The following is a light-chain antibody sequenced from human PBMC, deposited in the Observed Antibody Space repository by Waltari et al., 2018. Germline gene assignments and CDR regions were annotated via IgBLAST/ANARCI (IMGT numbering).Light chain of an antibody. CDR3: QNYGSSLWT. CDR2: AAS. J-gene: IGKJ1*01. V-gene: IGKV3-20*01. Sequence: EIVLTQSPGTLSLSPGERATLSCRASQTVSSAKYVAWYQQKAGQAPRLLIYAASSRAAGIPDRFSGSGSGTDFTLTISRLEAEDFAVYYCQNYGSSLWTFGQGTQVEMK. CDR1: QTVSSAKY.